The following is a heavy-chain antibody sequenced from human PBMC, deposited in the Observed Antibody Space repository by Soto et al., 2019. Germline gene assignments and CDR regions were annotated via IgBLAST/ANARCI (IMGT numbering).Heavy chain of an antibody. Sequence: GASVKVSCKASGYTFTGYYMHWVRHAPGQGLEWMGWINPNSGGTNYAQKFQGWVTMTRDTSISTAYMELSRLRSDDTAVYYCARDLGDYYGMDVWGQGTTVTVSS. D-gene: IGHD3-10*01. V-gene: IGHV1-2*04. CDR3: ARDLGDYYGMDV. CDR2: INPNSGGT. CDR1: GYTFTGYY. J-gene: IGHJ6*02.